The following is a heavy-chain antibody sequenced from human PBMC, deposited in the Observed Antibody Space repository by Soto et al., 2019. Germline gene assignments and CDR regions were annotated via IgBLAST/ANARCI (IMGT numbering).Heavy chain of an antibody. CDR3: AKDQGQGILVVDDAFDI. CDR1: GFTFSTYA. CDR2: ISGSGGST. J-gene: IGHJ3*02. V-gene: IGHV3-23*01. D-gene: IGHD2-15*01. Sequence: GGSLRLSCAASGFTFSTYAMSWVRQAPGKGLEWVSAISGSGGSTYYADSVKGRFTISRDNSKNTLYLQMDSLRAEDTAVYYCAKDQGQGILVVDDAFDIWGQGTMGTVSS.